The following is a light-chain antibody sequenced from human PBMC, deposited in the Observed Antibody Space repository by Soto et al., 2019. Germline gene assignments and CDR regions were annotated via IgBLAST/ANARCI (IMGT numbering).Light chain of an antibody. CDR2: EVS. Sequence: QSALTQPASVSGSPGQSITISCTGTSSDVGGYNYVSWYQQHPGKAPKLMIYEVSNRPSGVSHRVSGSKSGNTASLTISGLQAEDEADYYCSSYTSSSTPYVFGTGTKLTVL. J-gene: IGLJ1*01. CDR3: SSYTSSSTPYV. CDR1: SSDVGGYNY. V-gene: IGLV2-14*01.